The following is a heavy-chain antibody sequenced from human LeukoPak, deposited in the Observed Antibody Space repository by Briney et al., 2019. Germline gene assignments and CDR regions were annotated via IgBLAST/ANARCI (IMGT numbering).Heavy chain of an antibody. CDR2: IWYDGSNK. Sequence: GGSLRLSCAASGFTFSSYGMHWVRQAPGKGLEWVAVIWYDGSNKYYADSVKGRFTISRDNSKNTLYLQMNSLRAEDTAVYYCANRIVGATTSGNFDYWGQGTLVTVSS. D-gene: IGHD1-26*01. J-gene: IGHJ4*02. CDR3: ANRIVGATTSGNFDY. V-gene: IGHV3-33*06. CDR1: GFTFSSYG.